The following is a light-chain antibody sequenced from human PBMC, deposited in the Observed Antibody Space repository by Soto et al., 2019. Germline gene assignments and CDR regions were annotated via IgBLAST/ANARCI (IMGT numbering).Light chain of an antibody. CDR3: QQYNNYLALT. J-gene: IGKJ4*01. CDR1: QSINSW. V-gene: IGKV1-5*03. Sequence: DIQMTQSPSTLSASVGDRVTMTCRASQSINSWLAWYQQKPGKAPKLLIYKASSLENAVPSRFSGSGSGTEFTLTISSLQPDDFATYYCQQYNNYLALTFGRGTKVEIK. CDR2: KAS.